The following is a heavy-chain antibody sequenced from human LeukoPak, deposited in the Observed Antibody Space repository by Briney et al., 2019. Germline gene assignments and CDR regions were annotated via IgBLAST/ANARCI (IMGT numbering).Heavy chain of an antibody. CDR2: INHSGST. J-gene: IGHJ4*02. CDR3: ARGRNVGYCSGNSCSFDY. V-gene: IGHV4-39*07. Sequence: SETLSLTCTVSGGSISSSSYYWGWIRQPPGKGLEWIGEINHSGSTNYNPSLKSRVTISGDTSNNQFSLKLTSVTAADTALYYCARGRNVGYCSGNSCSFDYWGQGALVTVSS. D-gene: IGHD2-2*01. CDR1: GGSISSSSYY.